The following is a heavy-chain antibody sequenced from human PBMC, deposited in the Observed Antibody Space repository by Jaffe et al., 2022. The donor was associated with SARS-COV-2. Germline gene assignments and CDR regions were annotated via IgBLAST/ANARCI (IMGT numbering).Heavy chain of an antibody. CDR2: IWHDGSSK. CDR1: GFTFSKYG. V-gene: IGHV3-33*01. CDR3: AREGSGGLGMDV. Sequence: QVQLVESGGGVVQPGSSLRLSCAAFGFTFSKYGMHWVRQAPGKGLEWVAIIWHDGSSKYYADSVKGRFTISRDNSKSTLYLQMNSLRVEDTAVYYCAREGSGGLGMDVWGQGTTVAVSS. J-gene: IGHJ6*02. D-gene: IGHD3-10*01.